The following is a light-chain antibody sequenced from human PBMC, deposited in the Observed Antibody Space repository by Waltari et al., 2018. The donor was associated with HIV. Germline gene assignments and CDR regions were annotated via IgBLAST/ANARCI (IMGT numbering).Light chain of an antibody. CDR2: DVT. CDR3: CSYGGSQNLL. J-gene: IGLJ3*02. CDR1: SNYVGPSNL. Sequence: SALTQPASVSGSPGQSITLPRTGTSNYVGPSNLLSWYQQYPSKAPQLMIYDVTKRPSGVSNRFSGSKSGNTASLTISGLQADDEADYFCCSYGGSQNLLFGGGTKLTVL. V-gene: IGLV2-23*02.